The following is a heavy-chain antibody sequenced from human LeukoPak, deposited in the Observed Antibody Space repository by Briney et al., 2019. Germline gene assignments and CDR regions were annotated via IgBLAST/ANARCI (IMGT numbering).Heavy chain of an antibody. J-gene: IGHJ3*02. CDR3: ARRVGPIFAFDI. D-gene: IGHD3-3*02. CDR2: IYYSGST. CDR1: GFTFSSYE. Sequence: GSLRLSCAASGFTFSSYEMNWVRQPPGKGLEWIGSIYYSGSTYYNPSLKSRVTISVDTSKNQFSLKLSSVTAADTAVYYCARRVGPIFAFDIWGQGTMVTVSS. V-gene: IGHV4-39*07.